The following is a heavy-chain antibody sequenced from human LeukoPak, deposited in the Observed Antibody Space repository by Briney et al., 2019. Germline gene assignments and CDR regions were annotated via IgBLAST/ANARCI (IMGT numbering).Heavy chain of an antibody. J-gene: IGHJ4*02. CDR2: ITTKASNYAT. V-gene: IGHV3-73*01. CDR1: GFTFSVSD. Sequence: GGSLRLSCAASGFTFSVSDIHWVRQASGKGLEWVGRITTKASNYATAYAASVKGRFTISRDDSENTAYLQVNNLRAEDTAVYYCAKDRESDNGWDFDHWGQGTLVTVSS. D-gene: IGHD6-19*01. CDR3: AKDRESDNGWDFDH.